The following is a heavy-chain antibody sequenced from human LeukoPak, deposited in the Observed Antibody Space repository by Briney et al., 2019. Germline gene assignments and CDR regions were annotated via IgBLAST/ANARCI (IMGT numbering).Heavy chain of an antibody. CDR1: GFTFSSYD. V-gene: IGHV3-13*01. Sequence: GGSLRLSCAASGFTFSSYDIHWVRQATGKGLEWVSGIGTAGEIYYPGSVKGRFTISRDNAKNSLYLQMNSLRAEDTALYYCASGGIYYGAAFDFWGQGTLVTVSS. CDR3: ASGGIYYGAAFDF. J-gene: IGHJ4*02. CDR2: IGTAGEI. D-gene: IGHD1-26*01.